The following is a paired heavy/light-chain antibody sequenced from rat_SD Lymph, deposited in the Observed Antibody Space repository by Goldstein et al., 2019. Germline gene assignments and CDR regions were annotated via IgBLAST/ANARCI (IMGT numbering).Heavy chain of an antibody. V-gene: IGHV11-4*01. CDR1: GFTFSDYW. CDR2: IKYDGSYT. CDR3: TRVGNWYFDF. J-gene: IGHJ1*01. Sequence: EVQLVESGGGLVQPGASLKLSCVASGFTFSDYWMSWVRQTPGKTMEWIGDIKYDGSYTNYAPSLKNRFTISRDNAKSTLYLQMSNVRSEDTATYYCTRVGNWYFDFWGPGTMVTVSS.
Light chain of an antibody. J-gene: IGKJ5*01. Sequence: NTVMTQSPTSMFTSVGDRVTMSCKASQNVGINVGWYQQKTGQSPKRLIYWASNRDTGVPDRFTGSGSGTDFTLTISNMQAEDPAIYYCLQHNSYPLTFGSGTKLEIK. CDR1: QNVGIN. V-gene: IGKV6S4*01. CDR2: WAS. CDR3: LQHNSYPLT.